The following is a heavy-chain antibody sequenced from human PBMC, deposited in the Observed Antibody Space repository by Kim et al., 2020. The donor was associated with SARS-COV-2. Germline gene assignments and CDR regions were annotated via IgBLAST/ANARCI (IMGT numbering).Heavy chain of an antibody. Sequence: SVKVSCKASGGTFSSYAISWVRQAPGQGLEWMGGIIPIFGTANYAQKFQGRVTITADESTSTAYMELSSLRSEDTAVYYCATIRGIAAEEADWFDPWGQGTLVTVSS. CDR2: IIPIFGTA. CDR1: GGTFSSYA. V-gene: IGHV1-69*13. J-gene: IGHJ5*02. D-gene: IGHD6-13*01. CDR3: ATIRGIAAEEADWFDP.